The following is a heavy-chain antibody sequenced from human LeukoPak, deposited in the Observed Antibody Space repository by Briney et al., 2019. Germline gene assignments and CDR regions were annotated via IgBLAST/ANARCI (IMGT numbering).Heavy chain of an antibody. CDR1: GFTFSSYE. J-gene: IGHJ4*02. D-gene: IGHD4-17*01. CDR3: ARSGDYGESFDS. V-gene: IGHV3-48*03. Sequence: GGSLRLSCAASGFTFSSYEMNWIRQAPGKGLEWVSYISTSGSSIYYADSVKGRFTISRDNAKSSLFLQVNSLRAEDTALYYCARSGDYGESFDSWGQGTLVTVSS. CDR2: ISTSGSSI.